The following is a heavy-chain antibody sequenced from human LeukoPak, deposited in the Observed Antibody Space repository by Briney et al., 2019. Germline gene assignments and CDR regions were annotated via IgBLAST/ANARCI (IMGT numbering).Heavy chain of an antibody. CDR2: INPNSGGT. Sequence: ASVKVSCKASGYTFTGYYMHWVRQAPGQGLEWMGWINPNSGGTDYAQKFQGRVTMTRDTSISTAYMELNRLRSDDTAVYYCARQSISGSSLSYFDYWGQGTLVNVSS. CDR3: ARQSISGSSLSYFDY. J-gene: IGHJ4*02. D-gene: IGHD3-22*01. V-gene: IGHV1-2*02. CDR1: GYTFTGYY.